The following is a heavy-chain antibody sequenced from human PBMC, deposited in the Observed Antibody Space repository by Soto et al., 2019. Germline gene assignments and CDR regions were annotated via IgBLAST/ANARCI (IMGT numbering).Heavy chain of an antibody. V-gene: IGHV1-46*01. J-gene: IGHJ4*02. CDR1: GYTFTSYY. D-gene: IGHD3-22*01. CDR2: INPSGGST. Sequence: SVKVSCKASGYTFTSYYMHWVRQAPGQGLEWMGIINPSGGSTSYAQKFQGRVTMTRDTSTSTVYMELSSLRSEDTAVYYCARDYYDSSGFGPDFDYWGQGTLVTVSS. CDR3: ARDYYDSSGFGPDFDY.